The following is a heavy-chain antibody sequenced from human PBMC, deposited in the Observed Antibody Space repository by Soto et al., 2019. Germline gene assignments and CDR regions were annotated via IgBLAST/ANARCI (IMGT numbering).Heavy chain of an antibody. Sequence: EVQLVESGGGLVQPGRSLRLSCAASGFIFDAYAIHWVRRAPGKGLEWVAGISWNGGDVGYADSVKGRFTISRDNAKNSLYLQMDSLRAEDTALYYCANLPRYGSRFAYWGQGTLVTVSS. CDR1: GFIFDAYA. D-gene: IGHD3-10*01. J-gene: IGHJ4*02. CDR3: ANLPRYGSRFAY. V-gene: IGHV3-9*01. CDR2: ISWNGGDV.